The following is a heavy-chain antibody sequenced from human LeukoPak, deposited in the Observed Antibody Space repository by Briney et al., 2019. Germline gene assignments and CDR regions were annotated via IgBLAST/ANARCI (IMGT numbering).Heavy chain of an antibody. J-gene: IGHJ4*02. CDR2: MKSKTDGGTT. D-gene: IGHD5-12*01. V-gene: IGHV3-15*01. CDR3: TTDPYSIVEY. CDR1: GFTFSNYA. Sequence: GGSLRLSCAASGFTFSNYAMTWVRQAPGMGLEWVGRMKSKTDGGTTDYAAPVKGRFTISRDDSKNTLYLQMNSLKTEDTAVYYRTTDPYSIVEYWGQGTLVTVSS.